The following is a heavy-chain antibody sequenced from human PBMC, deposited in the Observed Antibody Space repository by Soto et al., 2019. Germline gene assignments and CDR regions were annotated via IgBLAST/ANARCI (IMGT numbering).Heavy chain of an antibody. CDR3: ARAYYYDSSGYDAFDI. Sequence: ASVQVSCKASGYTFTGYYMHWVRQAPGQGLEWMGWINPNSGGTNYAQKFQGRVTMTRDTSISTAYMELSRLRSDDTAVYYCARAYYYDSSGYDAFDIWGQGTMVTVSS. J-gene: IGHJ3*02. CDR2: INPNSGGT. V-gene: IGHV1-2*02. D-gene: IGHD3-22*01. CDR1: GYTFTGYY.